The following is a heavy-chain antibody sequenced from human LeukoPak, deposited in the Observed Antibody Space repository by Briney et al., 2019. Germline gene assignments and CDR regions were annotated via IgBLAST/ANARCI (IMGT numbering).Heavy chain of an antibody. Sequence: SETLSLTCTVSGGSVSSGSYYWSWIRQPPGKGLEWIGYIYYSGSTNYNPSLKSRVTISVDTSKNQFSLKLSSVTAADTAVYYCARGYPGGWFDPWGQGTLVTVSS. CDR1: GGSVSSGSYY. CDR2: IYYSGST. J-gene: IGHJ5*02. CDR3: ARGYPGGWFDP. D-gene: IGHD5-18*01. V-gene: IGHV4-61*01.